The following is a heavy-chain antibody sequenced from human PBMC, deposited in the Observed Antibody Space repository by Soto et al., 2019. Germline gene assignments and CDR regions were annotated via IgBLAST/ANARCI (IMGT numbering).Heavy chain of an antibody. V-gene: IGHV4-39*01. Sequence: SETLSLTCTVSGGSISSSSYYWGWIRQPPGKGLEWIGSIYYSGSTYYNPSLKSQVTISEDTSKNQFSMKLSSVTAADTAVYYCARLRPKVDDYVWGSYRYYFDYWGQGTLVTVSS. D-gene: IGHD3-16*02. J-gene: IGHJ4*02. CDR3: ARLRPKVDDYVWGSYRYYFDY. CDR2: IYYSGST. CDR1: GGSISSSSYY.